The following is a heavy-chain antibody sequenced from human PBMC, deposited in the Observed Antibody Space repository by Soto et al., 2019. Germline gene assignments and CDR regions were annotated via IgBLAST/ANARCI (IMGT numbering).Heavy chain of an antibody. J-gene: IGHJ6*02. Sequence: ASVKVACKASGYTFTSYVISWVRQAPGQGLEWMGGIIPNIGKANYAQKLQGRVTITTDESTSTAYMELSSLRSEDTAVYYCARGGPPGAYYYYGMDVWGQGTTVTVSS. CDR1: GYTFTSYV. D-gene: IGHD7-27*01. V-gene: IGHV1-69*05. CDR2: IIPNIGKA. CDR3: ARGGPPGAYYYYGMDV.